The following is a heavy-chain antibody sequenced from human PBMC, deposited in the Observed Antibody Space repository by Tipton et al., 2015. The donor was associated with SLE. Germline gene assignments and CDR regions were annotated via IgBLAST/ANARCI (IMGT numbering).Heavy chain of an antibody. CDR1: GFTFRTYS. CDR2: ISGGGGSI. Sequence: VQLVQSGGGLVQPGGSLRLSCAASGFTFRTYSMAWVRQSPGKGLEWVSLISGGGGSIHYADSVRGRFTISRDNSKNTLSLQLNTLRADDTAIYYCAKDRYCGGGTCFASYFDLWGQGTPVTVSS. J-gene: IGHJ4*02. V-gene: IGHV3-23*04. D-gene: IGHD2-21*01. CDR3: AKDRYCGGGTCFASYFDL.